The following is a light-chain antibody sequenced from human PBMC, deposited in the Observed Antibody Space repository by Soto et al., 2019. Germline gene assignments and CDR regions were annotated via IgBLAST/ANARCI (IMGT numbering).Light chain of an antibody. Sequence: QTVVTQPPSASASLGASVTLTCTLSSGYSNYKVDWYQQRPGKGPRFVMRVGTGGIVGSKGDGIPDRFSVLGSGLNRYLTIKNIQEEDESDYHCGADHGSGSNFVYVFGTGTKLTV. CDR1: SGYSNYK. J-gene: IGLJ1*01. V-gene: IGLV9-49*01. CDR3: GADHGSGSNFVYV. CDR2: VGTGGIVG.